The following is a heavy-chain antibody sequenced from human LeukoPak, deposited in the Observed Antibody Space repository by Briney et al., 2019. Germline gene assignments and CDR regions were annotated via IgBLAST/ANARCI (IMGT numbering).Heavy chain of an antibody. CDR2: IIPIFGTA. Sequence: ASVNVSCKASGGTFSSYAISWVRQAPGQGVEWMGGIIPIFGTANYAQKFQGRVKITADESTSTAYMELSSLRCEDTAVYYCAIMSDSGNSGWFGPWGQGTLVTVSS. D-gene: IGHD4-23*01. CDR1: GGTFSSYA. CDR3: AIMSDSGNSGWFGP. J-gene: IGHJ5*02. V-gene: IGHV1-69*13.